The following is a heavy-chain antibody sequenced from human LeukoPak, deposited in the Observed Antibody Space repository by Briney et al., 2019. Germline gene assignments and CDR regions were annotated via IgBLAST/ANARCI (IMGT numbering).Heavy chain of an antibody. J-gene: IGHJ6*02. D-gene: IGHD4-11*01. V-gene: IGHV3-21*01. Sequence: GGSLRLSCVASGFSISTHTLNWLRQAPGKGLEWLSAISGSSSDIFYADSLKGRFTISRDNAKNSLYLQMNTLGAEDTAVYYCTRDAYSINYYYNGMDVWGQGTTVIVSS. CDR1: GFSISTHT. CDR3: TRDAYSINYYYNGMDV. CDR2: ISGSSSDI.